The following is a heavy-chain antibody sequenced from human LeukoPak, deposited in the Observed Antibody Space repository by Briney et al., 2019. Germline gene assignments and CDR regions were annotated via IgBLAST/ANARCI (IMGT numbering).Heavy chain of an antibody. D-gene: IGHD6-13*01. Sequence: PSETLSLTCAVSGGSISSYYWSWIRQPPGKGLEWVGYIYYSGSTNYNPSLKSRVTISVDTSKNQFSLKLATVTAADTAVYYCARGVYIAAAQYAYWGQGTLVTVSS. CDR2: IYYSGST. CDR1: GGSISSYY. CDR3: ARGVYIAAAQYAY. V-gene: IGHV4-59*01. J-gene: IGHJ4*02.